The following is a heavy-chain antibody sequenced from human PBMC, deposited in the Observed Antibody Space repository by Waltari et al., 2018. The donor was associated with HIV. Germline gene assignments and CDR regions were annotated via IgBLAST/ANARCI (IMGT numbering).Heavy chain of an antibody. CDR1: GFSFRNSA. CDR3: VVSSFDY. D-gene: IGHD3-10*01. V-gene: IGHV3-30*03. Sequence: QVQLVESGGGGAQPGRSLRLSCAASGFSFRNSAMHGVRQAPGKGREWLTLISYDETNEYYTDSVRGRFTISRDNSKNMLYLQMNNLRPEDTAIYYCVVSSFDYWGQGTLVTVSS. J-gene: IGHJ4*02. CDR2: ISYDETNE.